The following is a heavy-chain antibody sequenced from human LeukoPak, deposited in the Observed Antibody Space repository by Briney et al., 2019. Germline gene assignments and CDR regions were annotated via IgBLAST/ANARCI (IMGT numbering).Heavy chain of an antibody. CDR2: INSNGGAT. D-gene: IGHD2-21*01. J-gene: IGHJ4*02. CDR1: GFTFSSYA. V-gene: IGHV3-23*01. Sequence: PGGSLRLSCAASGFTFSSYAMSWVRQAPGKGLEWVSGINSNGGATYYADSVKGRFTISRDNSKNTAYLQMNSLRAEDTAVYYCAKEDNRLFAFDYWGQGTLVTVSS. CDR3: AKEDNRLFAFDY.